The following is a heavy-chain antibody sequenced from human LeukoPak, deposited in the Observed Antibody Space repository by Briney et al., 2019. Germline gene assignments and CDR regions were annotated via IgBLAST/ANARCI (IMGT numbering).Heavy chain of an antibody. J-gene: IGHJ6*03. Sequence: PGGSLRLSCAASGFTFSSYWMHRVRQAPGKGLVWVSRINSDGSSTSYADSVKGRFTISRDNAKNTLYLQMNSLRAEDTAVYFCAREGGSYNYYYYYMDVWGKGTTVTVSS. D-gene: IGHD1-26*01. V-gene: IGHV3-74*01. CDR1: GFTFSSYW. CDR3: AREGGSYNYYYYYMDV. CDR2: INSDGSST.